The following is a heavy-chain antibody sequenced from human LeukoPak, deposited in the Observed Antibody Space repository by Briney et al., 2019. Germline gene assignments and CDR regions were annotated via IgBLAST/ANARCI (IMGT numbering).Heavy chain of an antibody. D-gene: IGHD4-23*01. CDR2: ISSSSSYI. V-gene: IGHV3-21*01. J-gene: IGHJ4*02. CDR1: GFTFSSYS. Sequence: GGSLRLSCAASGFTFSSYSMNWVRQAPGKGLEWVSSISSSSSYIYYADSVKGRFTISRDNAKNSLYLQMNSLRAEDTAVYYCARVRDYGGKTHVFDYWGQGTLVTVSS. CDR3: ARVRDYGGKTHVFDY.